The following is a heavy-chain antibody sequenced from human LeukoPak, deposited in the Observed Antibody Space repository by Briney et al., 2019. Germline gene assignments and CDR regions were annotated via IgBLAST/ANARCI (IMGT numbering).Heavy chain of an antibody. J-gene: IGHJ4*02. CDR2: ISYDGSNK. Sequence: GRSLRLSCAASGFTFSSYGMHWVRQAAGKGLEWVAVISYDGSNKYYADSVKGRFIISRDNSKNTLYLQMNSLRAEETVVYYWAKDLYSYVPDYWGQGTLLTVSS. V-gene: IGHV3-30*18. CDR3: AKDLYSYVPDY. CDR1: GFTFSSYG. D-gene: IGHD5-18*01.